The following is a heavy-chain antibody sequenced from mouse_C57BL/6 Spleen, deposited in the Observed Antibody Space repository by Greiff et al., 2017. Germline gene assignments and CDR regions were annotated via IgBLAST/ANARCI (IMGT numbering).Heavy chain of an antibody. CDR3: ARLPLDYAMDY. Sequence: EVQGVESGGGLVKPGGSLKLSCAASGFTFSDYGMHWVRQAPEKGLAWVAYISSGSSTISYAATVQGRFTISRDNAKNNRCLQRTSVRSEDTAMYYCARLPLDYAMDYWGQGTAVTVAS. CDR1: GFTFSDYG. D-gene: IGHD6-1*01. CDR2: ISSGSSTI. J-gene: IGHJ4*01. V-gene: IGHV5-17*01.